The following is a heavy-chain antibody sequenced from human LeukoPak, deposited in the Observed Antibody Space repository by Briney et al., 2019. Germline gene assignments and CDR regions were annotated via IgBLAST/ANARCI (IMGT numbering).Heavy chain of an antibody. CDR2: INHSGST. V-gene: IGHV4-34*01. D-gene: IGHD3-3*01. CDR3: ARDWTYDFWSGYHKKGLNWFDP. Sequence: PSETLSLTCAVYGGSFSGYYWSWIRQPPGKGLEWIGEINHSGSTNYNPSLKSRVTISVDTSKNQFSLKLSSVTAADTAVYYCARDWTYDFWSGYHKKGLNWFDPWGQGILVTVSS. J-gene: IGHJ5*02. CDR1: GGSFSGYY.